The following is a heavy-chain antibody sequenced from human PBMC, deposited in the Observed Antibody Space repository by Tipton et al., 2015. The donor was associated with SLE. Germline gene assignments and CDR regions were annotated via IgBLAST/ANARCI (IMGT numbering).Heavy chain of an antibody. V-gene: IGHV4-39*01. Sequence: TLSLTCTVSSGSISSGSISSGTNYWGWIRQPPGKGLEWIGTIHYSGDTYYNPSLKSRLTISVDTSKNQFSLNLRSVSAADTATYYCARHSCSGGSCFYYGTDVWGPGTTVTVSS. CDR3: ARHSCSGGSCFYYGTDV. CDR2: IHYSGDT. CDR1: SGSISSGSISSGTNY. D-gene: IGHD2-15*01. J-gene: IGHJ6*02.